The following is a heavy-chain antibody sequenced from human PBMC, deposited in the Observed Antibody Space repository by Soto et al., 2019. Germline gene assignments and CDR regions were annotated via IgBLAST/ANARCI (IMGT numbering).Heavy chain of an antibody. V-gene: IGHV3-53*01. CDR2: IYGGGTT. Sequence: EVQLVESGGGLIQPGGSLRLSCAASGFAVSSKYMTWVRQAPGKGLEWVSVIYGGGTTYYADSVKGRFTISRDTSKTTLYLQMNSLRAEDTAVYYCVQTTGWPGFAFWGQGTLVTVSS. D-gene: IGHD6-19*01. CDR3: VQTTGWPGFAF. J-gene: IGHJ4*02. CDR1: GFAVSSKY.